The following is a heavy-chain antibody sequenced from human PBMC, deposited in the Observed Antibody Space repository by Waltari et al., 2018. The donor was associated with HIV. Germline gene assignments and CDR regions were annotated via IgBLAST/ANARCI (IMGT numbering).Heavy chain of an antibody. CDR2: ISYDGSNK. CDR1: GFTFSSYG. CDR3: AKAEGYCSGGSCYSSN. V-gene: IGHV3-30*18. Sequence: QVQLVESGGGVVQHGRSLRLSCAASGFTFSSYGMHWVSQAPGKGLEWVAVISYDGSNKYYADSVKGRFTISRDNSKNTLYLQMNSLRAEDTAVYYCAKAEGYCSGGSCYSSNWGQGTLVTVSS. J-gene: IGHJ4*02. D-gene: IGHD2-15*01.